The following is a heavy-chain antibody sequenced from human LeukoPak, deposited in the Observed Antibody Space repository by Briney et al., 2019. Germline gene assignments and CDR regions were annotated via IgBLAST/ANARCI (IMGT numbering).Heavy chain of an antibody. CDR2: IYYSGST. Sequence: SETLSLTCTVSGGSISSTIYYWGWIRQPPGKGLEWIGSIYYSGSTYYSPSLKSRLTMSVDTSKNQFSLKLSSVTAADTAVYYCARDLGGGSFDFWGQGTLVTVSS. CDR3: ARDLGGGSFDF. CDR1: GGSISSTIYY. V-gene: IGHV4-39*07. J-gene: IGHJ4*02. D-gene: IGHD2-15*01.